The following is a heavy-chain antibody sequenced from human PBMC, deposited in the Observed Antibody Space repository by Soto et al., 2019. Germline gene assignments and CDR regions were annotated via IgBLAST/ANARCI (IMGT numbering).Heavy chain of an antibody. CDR3: ARGGYYYDSGGYYFPDY. D-gene: IGHD3-22*01. CDR2: IYYTGST. CDR1: GGSISSYY. J-gene: IGHJ4*02. V-gene: IGHV4-59*01. Sequence: SETLSLTCTVSGGSISSYYWSWIRQPPGKGLEWIGNIYYTGSTNYNPSLESRVTMSVDTSKNQFSLKLSSVTAADTAVYYCARGGYYYDSGGYYFPDYGGRGTLVTVS.